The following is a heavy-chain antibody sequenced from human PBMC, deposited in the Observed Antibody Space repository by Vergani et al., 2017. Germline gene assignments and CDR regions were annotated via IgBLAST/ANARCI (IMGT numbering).Heavy chain of an antibody. D-gene: IGHD4-17*01. Sequence: QVQLQESGPGLVTPSQTLSLTCSVSGGSFSSDNVYWTWIRQPAGKGLEWIGRIYYSGSTNYNPSLKSRVTISVDTSKNQFSLKLSSVTAADTAVYYCARGIYGDYVSYYGMDVWGQGTTVTVSS. CDR3: ARGIYGDYVSYYGMDV. CDR2: IYYSGST. J-gene: IGHJ6*02. V-gene: IGHV4-61*02. CDR1: GGSFSSDNVY.